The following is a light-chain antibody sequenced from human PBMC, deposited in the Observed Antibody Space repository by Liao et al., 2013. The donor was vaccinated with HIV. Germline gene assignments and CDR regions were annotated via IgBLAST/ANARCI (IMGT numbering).Light chain of an antibody. CDR3: QVWDASTDHI. V-gene: IGLV3-21*04. J-gene: IGLJ2*01. Sequence: SYALTQPPSVSVSPGKTASITCGGNTIGSKSVHWYQQKPGQAPVLLIYHASDRPSGIPERFSGSNSGNTATLTISRVEAGDEADYFCQVWDASTDHIFGGGTRLTVL. CDR1: TIGSKS. CDR2: HAS.